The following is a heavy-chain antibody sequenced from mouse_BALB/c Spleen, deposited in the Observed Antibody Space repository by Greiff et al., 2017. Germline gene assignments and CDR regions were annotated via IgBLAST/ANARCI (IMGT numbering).Heavy chain of an antibody. CDR1: GFNIKDYY. CDR2: IDPENGDT. J-gene: IGHJ3*01. CDR3: AREGFSSWFAY. Sequence: EVQLQQSGAELVRSGASVKLSCTASGFNIKDYYMHWVKQRPEQGLEWIGWIDPENGDTEYAPKFQGKATMTADTSSNTAYLQLSSLTSEDTAVYYCAREGFSSWFAYWGQGTLVTVSA. V-gene: IGHV14-4*02.